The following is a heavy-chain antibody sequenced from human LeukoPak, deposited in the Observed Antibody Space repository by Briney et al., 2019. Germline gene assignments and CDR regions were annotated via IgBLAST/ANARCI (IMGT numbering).Heavy chain of an antibody. J-gene: IGHJ4*02. D-gene: IGHD6-13*01. CDR1: GGSVSNGSYY. CDR2: INHSGST. V-gene: IGHV4-39*07. CDR3: ARGQPFWRDSSSWYLDY. Sequence: SETLSLTCTVSGGSVSNGSYYWSWIRQPPGKGLEWIGEINHSGSTNYNPSLKSRVTISVDTPKNQFSLKLSSVTAADTAVYYCARGQPFWRDSSSWYLDYWGQGTLVTVSS.